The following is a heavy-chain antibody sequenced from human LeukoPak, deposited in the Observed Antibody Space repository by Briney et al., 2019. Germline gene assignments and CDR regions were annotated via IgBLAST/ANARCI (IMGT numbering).Heavy chain of an antibody. Sequence: SETLSLTCTVSDGSISSSNYYWAWIRQPPGKGLEWIGSIYYSGSTYYNPSLKSRVTISVDTSKNQFSLKLSSVTAADTAVYYCARDSRRRVDYWGQGTLVTVSS. V-gene: IGHV4-39*07. D-gene: IGHD6-25*01. CDR2: IYYSGST. CDR3: ARDSRRRVDY. J-gene: IGHJ4*02. CDR1: DGSISSSNYY.